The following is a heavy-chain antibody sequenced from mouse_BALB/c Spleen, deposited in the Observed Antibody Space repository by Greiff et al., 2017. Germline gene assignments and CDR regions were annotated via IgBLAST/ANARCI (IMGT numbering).Heavy chain of an antibody. Sequence: QVQLKESGAELVRPGSSVKISCKASGYAFSSYWMNWVKQRPGQGLEWIGQIYPGDGDTNYNGKVKGKATLTADKSSSTAYMQLSSLTSEDSAVYFCAREGNRSYYFDYWGQGTTLTVSS. CDR1: GYAFSSYW. CDR3: AREGNRSYYFDY. V-gene: IGHV1-80*01. J-gene: IGHJ2*01. CDR2: IYPGDGDT. D-gene: IGHD2-14*01.